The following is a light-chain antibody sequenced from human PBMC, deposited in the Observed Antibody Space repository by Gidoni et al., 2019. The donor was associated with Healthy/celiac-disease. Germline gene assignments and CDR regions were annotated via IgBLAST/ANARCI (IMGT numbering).Light chain of an antibody. J-gene: IGKJ5*01. CDR1: QSVSSY. CDR2: DAS. Sequence: DIVFTQSPATLSLSPGERATLSCRASQSVSSYLAWYQQKPGQAPRLLIYDASNRDTGIPARCSCSGSGTDFNLTISSLEPEDFAVYYCQQRSNWPITFGQXTRLEIK. V-gene: IGKV3-11*01. CDR3: QQRSNWPIT.